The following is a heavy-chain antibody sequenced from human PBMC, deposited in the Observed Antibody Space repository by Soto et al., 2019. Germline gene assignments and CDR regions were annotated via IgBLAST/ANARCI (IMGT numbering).Heavy chain of an antibody. D-gene: IGHD3-9*01. Sequence: QVQLQESGPGLVKPSQTLSLTCTVSGGSISSGGYYWSWIRQHPGKGLEWIGYIYYSGSTYYNPSLKSRVTISVDTSQNQFSLKLSSVTAADTAVYYCARVRNCDILTGYDGGDFDYWGQGTLVTVSS. CDR1: GGSISSGGYY. CDR2: IYYSGST. CDR3: ARVRNCDILTGYDGGDFDY. V-gene: IGHV4-31*03. J-gene: IGHJ4*02.